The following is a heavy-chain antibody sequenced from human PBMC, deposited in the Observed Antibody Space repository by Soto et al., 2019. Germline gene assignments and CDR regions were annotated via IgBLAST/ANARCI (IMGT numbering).Heavy chain of an antibody. Sequence: GASVKVSCKASGYTLTRYSIHWVRQAPGQRLEWMGWINAGNGNTKFSQKFQGRVTITRDTSASTAYMELSSLRSEDTAVYYCASGSYYDSSAYYPVWGQGTLVTVSS. J-gene: IGHJ4*02. V-gene: IGHV1-3*01. CDR1: GYTLTRYS. CDR3: ASGSYYDSSAYYPV. CDR2: INAGNGNT. D-gene: IGHD3-22*01.